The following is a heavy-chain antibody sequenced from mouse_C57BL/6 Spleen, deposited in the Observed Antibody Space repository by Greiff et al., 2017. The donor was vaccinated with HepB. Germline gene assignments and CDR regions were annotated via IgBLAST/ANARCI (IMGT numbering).Heavy chain of an antibody. CDR1: GYTFTSYW. J-gene: IGHJ1*03. CDR2: IYPGSGST. CDR3: ARGLRGSYWYFDV. V-gene: IGHV1-55*01. Sequence: VQLQQSGAELVKPGASVKMSCKASGYTFTSYWITWVKQRPGQGLEWIGDIYPGSGSTNYNEKFKSKATLTVDTSSSTAYMQLSSLTSEDSAVYYCARGLRGSYWYFDVWGTGTTVTVSS. D-gene: IGHD2-2*01.